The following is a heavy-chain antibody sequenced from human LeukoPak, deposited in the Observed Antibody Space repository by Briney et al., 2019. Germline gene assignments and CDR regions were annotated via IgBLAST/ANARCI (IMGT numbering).Heavy chain of an antibody. D-gene: IGHD3-10*01. CDR1: GGSISSYY. J-gene: IGHJ5*02. CDR3: ARQAPRILWFGEFTIPEVGFDP. Sequence: SETLSLTCTVSGGSISSYYWSWIRQPAGKGLEWIGHIHTSGSTNYNPSLKSRVTMSLDTSKNQFSLKLSSVTAADTAVYYCARQAPRILWFGEFTIPEVGFDPWGQGTLVTVSS. CDR2: IHTSGST. V-gene: IGHV4-4*07.